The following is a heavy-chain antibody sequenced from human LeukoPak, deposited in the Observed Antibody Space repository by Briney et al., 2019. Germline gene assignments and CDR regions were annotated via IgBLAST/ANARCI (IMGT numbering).Heavy chain of an antibody. J-gene: IGHJ4*02. CDR3: ARRGVSFLDY. D-gene: IGHD6-13*01. V-gene: IGHV4-39*01. Sequence: ASETLSLTCTVSGGSISSSSYYWGWIRQPPGKGLEWIGSIYYSGSTYYNPSLKSRVTISADTSKNQFSLKLSSVTAADTAVYYCARRGVSFLDYWGQGTLVTVSS. CDR2: IYYSGST. CDR1: GGSISSSSYY.